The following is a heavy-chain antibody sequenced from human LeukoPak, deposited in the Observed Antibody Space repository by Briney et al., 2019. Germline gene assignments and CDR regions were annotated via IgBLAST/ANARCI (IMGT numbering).Heavy chain of an antibody. D-gene: IGHD3-10*01. J-gene: IGHJ4*02. CDR3: ARGYSGSGSSYYFDY. V-gene: IGHV3-30-3*01. CDR1: GFTFSSYA. Sequence: PGGSLRLSCAASGFTFSSYAMHWVRQAPGKGLEWVAVISYDGSNKYYADSVKGRFTISRDNSKNTLYLQMNSLRAEDTAVYYCARGYSGSGSSYYFDYWGQGTVITVSS. CDR2: ISYDGSNK.